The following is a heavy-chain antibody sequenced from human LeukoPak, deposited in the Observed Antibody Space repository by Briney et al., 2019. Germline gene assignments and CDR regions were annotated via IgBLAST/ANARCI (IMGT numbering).Heavy chain of an antibody. D-gene: IGHD1-26*01. CDR2: IKQDGSEK. Sequence: GGSLRLSCAASGFTFSSYAMSWVRQAPGKGLEWVANIKQDGSEKYYVDSVKGRFTISRDNAKNSLYLQMNSLRAEDTAVYYCVYRGYWGQGTLVTVSS. J-gene: IGHJ4*02. CDR1: GFTFSSYA. CDR3: VYRGY. V-gene: IGHV3-7*01.